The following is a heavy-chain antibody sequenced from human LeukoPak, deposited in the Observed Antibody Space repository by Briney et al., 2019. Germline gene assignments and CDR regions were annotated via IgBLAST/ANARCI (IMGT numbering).Heavy chain of an antibody. J-gene: IGHJ4*02. CDR2: INHSGST. V-gene: IGHV4-34*01. CDR3: ARLSPHNDY. Sequence: SETLSLTCAVYGGSFSGYYWSWIRQPPGKGLEWIGEINHSGSTNYNPSLKSRVTISVDTSKNQFSLKLSSVTAADTAVYYCARLSPHNDYWGQGTLVTVSS. CDR1: GGSFSGYY.